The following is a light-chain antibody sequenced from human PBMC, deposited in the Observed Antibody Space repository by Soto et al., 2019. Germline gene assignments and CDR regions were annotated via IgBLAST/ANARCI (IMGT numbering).Light chain of an antibody. CDR1: SSDVGGYNY. Sequence: QPVLTQSPSASGTPGQRVTISCTGTSSDVGGYNYVSWYQQHPGKVPKLMICEVTNRPPGVSNRFSGSKSGNTASLTISGLQTEDEADYYCSSYTSSSTWVFGGGTKLTVL. CDR2: EVT. CDR3: SSYTSSSTWV. V-gene: IGLV2-14*01. J-gene: IGLJ3*02.